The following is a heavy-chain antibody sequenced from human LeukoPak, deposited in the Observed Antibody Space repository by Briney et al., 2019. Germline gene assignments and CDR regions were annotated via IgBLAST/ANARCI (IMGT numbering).Heavy chain of an antibody. CDR1: GGSFSGYY. Sequence: SETLSLTCAVYGGSFSGYYWSWIRQPAGKGLEWIGRIYTSGSTNYNPSLKSRVTMSVDTSKNQFSLKLSSVTAADTAVYYCARDTHYSDFWSGYSSEYYYYGMDVWGQGTTVTVSS. V-gene: IGHV4-4*07. J-gene: IGHJ6*02. D-gene: IGHD3-3*01. CDR3: ARDTHYSDFWSGYSSEYYYYGMDV. CDR2: IYTSGST.